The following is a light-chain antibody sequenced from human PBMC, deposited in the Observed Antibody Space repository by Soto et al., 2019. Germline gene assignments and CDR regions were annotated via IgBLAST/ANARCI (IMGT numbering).Light chain of an antibody. CDR2: GAS. V-gene: IGKV3-20*01. J-gene: IGKJ4*01. CDR1: QIVSSTY. CDR3: QQYGVTPPNT. Sequence: EIVLTQSPGTLTLSPGERATLSCRASQIVSSTYLAWFQQKPGQAPRLLIYGASTRATGIPDRFSGSGSGIDFTLTISELEPEDFALYYCQQYGVTPPNTFGGGTKV.